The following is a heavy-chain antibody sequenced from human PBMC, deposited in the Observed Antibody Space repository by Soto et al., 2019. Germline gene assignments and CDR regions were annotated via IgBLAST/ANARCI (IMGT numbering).Heavy chain of an antibody. CDR3: ARRVAQRYAFGM. CDR2: IWSDGSDK. CDR1: GFTFSSYG. Sequence: QVQLVESGGGVVQPGRSLRLSCAASGFTFSSYGMHWVRQAPGKGLEWVAVIWSDGSDKYYADSVKGRFTISRDNSKNTLYLQMNSLRAEDTAVYYCARRVAQRYAFGMRGQGTVVTVSS. J-gene: IGHJ3*02. D-gene: IGHD2-15*01. V-gene: IGHV3-33*01.